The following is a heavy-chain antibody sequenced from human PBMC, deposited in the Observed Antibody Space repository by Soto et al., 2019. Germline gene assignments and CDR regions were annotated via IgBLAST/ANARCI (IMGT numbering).Heavy chain of an antibody. D-gene: IGHD1-26*01. J-gene: IGHJ4*02. CDR2: ISSTSSYT. V-gene: IGHV3-11*05. CDR1: GFTLSDYY. Sequence: QVHLVESGGGLVKPGGSLRLSCTASGFTLSDYYMSWIRQAPGEGLEWISYISSTSSYTDYADSVKGRFTISRDSAKNPLYLQMNSLRDEDTAVYYCVRDLGWSPLWEYWGQGTLVTVSS. CDR3: VRDLGWSPLWEY.